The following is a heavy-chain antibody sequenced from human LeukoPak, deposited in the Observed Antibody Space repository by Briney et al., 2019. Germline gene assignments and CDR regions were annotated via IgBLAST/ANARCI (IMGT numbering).Heavy chain of an antibody. CDR2: LDPEDGET. J-gene: IGHJ5*02. D-gene: IGHD6-25*01. CDR3: VRFAAGPDPYYP. Sequence: ASVKVSCKVSGYTLTELSMHWVRQAPGKGLEWMGGLDPEDGETIYAQKFQGRVAMTEDASTDTAYMELNNLRSEDTAVYYCVRFAAGPDPYYPWGQGTLVTVFS. V-gene: IGHV1-24*01. CDR1: GYTLTELS.